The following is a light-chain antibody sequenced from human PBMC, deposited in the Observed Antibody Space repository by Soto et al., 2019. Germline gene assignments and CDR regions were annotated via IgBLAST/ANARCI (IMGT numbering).Light chain of an antibody. Sequence: DIQLTQSPSFLSASVGDRVTITCRASQGISSYLAWFQQKPGKAPNLLIYVASTLQSGVPSRFSGSGSGTEFTLTISSLQTEDFATYYCQQLNSYPITCGQGTKLVIK. J-gene: IGKJ2*01. CDR2: VAS. V-gene: IGKV1-9*01. CDR1: QGISSY. CDR3: QQLNSYPIT.